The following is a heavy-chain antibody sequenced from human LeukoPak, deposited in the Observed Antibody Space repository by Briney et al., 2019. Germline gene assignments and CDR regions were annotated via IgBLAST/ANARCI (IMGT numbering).Heavy chain of an antibody. D-gene: IGHD3-9*01. CDR2: ISYDGSNK. CDR3: ARGHTSTGDYPR. Sequence: GGSLRLSCAASGFTFSSYAMHWVRQAPGKGLEWVAVISYDGSNKYYADSVKGRFTISRDNSKNTLYLQMNSLRAEDTAVYYCARGHTSTGDYPRWVQGTLVTVSS. CDR1: GFTFSSYA. J-gene: IGHJ4*02. V-gene: IGHV3-30*04.